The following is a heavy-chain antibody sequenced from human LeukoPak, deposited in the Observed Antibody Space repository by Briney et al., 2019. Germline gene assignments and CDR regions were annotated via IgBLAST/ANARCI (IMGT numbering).Heavy chain of an antibody. V-gene: IGHV1-2*02. J-gene: IGHJ4*02. D-gene: IGHD3-10*01. Sequence: GASVKVSCKASGYTFTGYYMHWVRQAPGQGLEWMGWINPNSGGTNYAQKLHGRVTMTRDTSISTAYMELSRLRSDDTAVYYCARENPITMVRGIDYWGQGTLVTVSS. CDR1: GYTFTGYY. CDR3: ARENPITMVRGIDY. CDR2: INPNSGGT.